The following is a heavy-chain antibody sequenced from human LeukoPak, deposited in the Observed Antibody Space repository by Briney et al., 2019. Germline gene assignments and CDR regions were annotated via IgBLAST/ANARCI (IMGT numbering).Heavy chain of an antibody. Sequence: ASVKVSCTASGYTFTSDCISWVRQAPGQGLEWMGWISAYNGNTNYAQKLQGRVTMTTDTPTSTVYMELRSLRSDDTAVYYCARDLTYYGILTGYPDLDAFDIWGQGTMVTVSS. J-gene: IGHJ3*02. CDR3: ARDLTYYGILTGYPDLDAFDI. CDR2: ISAYNGNT. CDR1: GYTFTSDC. V-gene: IGHV1-18*01. D-gene: IGHD3-9*01.